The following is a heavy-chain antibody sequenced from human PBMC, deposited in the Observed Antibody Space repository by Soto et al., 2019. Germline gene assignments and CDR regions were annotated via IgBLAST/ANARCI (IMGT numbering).Heavy chain of an antibody. CDR3: ARDPSMIVKLRVSYYFDD. CDR2: IPYDGSNK. V-gene: IGHV3-30-3*01. J-gene: IGHJ4*02. D-gene: IGHD3-22*01. Sequence: PDGSLRLSCAASGFTFSSYAMHWVRQAPGKGLEWVAVIPYDGSNKYYADSVKGRFTISRDNSKNTLYLLMNSLRAEDTAVYYCARDPSMIVKLRVSYYFDDWGQGTLVTV. CDR1: GFTFSSYA.